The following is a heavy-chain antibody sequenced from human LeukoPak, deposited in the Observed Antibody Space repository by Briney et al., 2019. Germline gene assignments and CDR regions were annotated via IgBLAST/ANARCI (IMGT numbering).Heavy chain of an antibody. CDR1: GFTFSSYA. D-gene: IGHD2-21*02. CDR3: ARLAYCGGDCYPGSRDCDY. Sequence: GGSLRFSCAASGFTFSSYAMHWVRQAPGKGLEWVAVISYDGSNKYYADSVKGRFTISRDNSKNTLYLQMNSLRAEDTAVYYCARLAYCGGDCYPGSRDCDYWGQGTLVTVSS. V-gene: IGHV3-30-3*01. J-gene: IGHJ4*02. CDR2: ISYDGSNK.